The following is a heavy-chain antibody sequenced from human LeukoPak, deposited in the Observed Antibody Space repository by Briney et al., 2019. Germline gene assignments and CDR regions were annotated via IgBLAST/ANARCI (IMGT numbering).Heavy chain of an antibody. D-gene: IGHD3-22*01. CDR2: INPNNGGT. Sequence: ASVKVSCKASVYTFTGYYIHWVRQAPGQGLEWMGRINPNNGGTNYAQKFQGRVTMTRDMSMSTAYMELSRLRSDDTAVYYCAGEDNSSGYRPFDIWGQGTMVTVPS. CDR3: AGEDNSSGYRPFDI. CDR1: VYTFTGYY. J-gene: IGHJ3*02. V-gene: IGHV1-2*06.